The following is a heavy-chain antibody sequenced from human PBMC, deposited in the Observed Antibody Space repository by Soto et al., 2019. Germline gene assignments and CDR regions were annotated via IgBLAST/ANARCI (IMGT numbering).Heavy chain of an antibody. D-gene: IGHD3-10*01. CDR2: IGWTGGAI. CDR3: VKDIAPGEDPLYYFDN. CDR1: GFNFADYA. J-gene: IGHJ4*02. Sequence: EVQLVESGGGLVQPGRSLRLACATSGFNFADYAMHWVRQAPGKGLEWVSGIGWTGGAIGDADSVTGRFIISRDNAKNSLYLQMNSLRPEDTALYYCVKDIAPGEDPLYYFDNWGQGTLVTVSS. V-gene: IGHV3-9*01.